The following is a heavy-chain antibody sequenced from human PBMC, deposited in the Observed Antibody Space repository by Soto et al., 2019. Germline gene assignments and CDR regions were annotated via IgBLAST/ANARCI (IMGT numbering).Heavy chain of an antibody. CDR1: GGTFSSYT. J-gene: IGHJ6*03. V-gene: IGHV1-69*02. D-gene: IGHD3-10*01. CDR3: ALWFGDLYYYYMDV. Sequence: QVQLVQSGAEVKKPGSSVKVSCKASGGTFSSYTISWVRQAPGQGLEWMGRIIPILGIANYAQKFQGRVTITADKSTSTAYMELSSLRSEDKAVYYCALWFGDLYYYYMDVWGKGTTVTVSS. CDR2: IIPILGIA.